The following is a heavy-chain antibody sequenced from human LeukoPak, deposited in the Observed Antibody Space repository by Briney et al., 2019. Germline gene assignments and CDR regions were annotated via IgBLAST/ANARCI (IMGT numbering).Heavy chain of an antibody. J-gene: IGHJ4*02. CDR3: ARDDRLNYDDLTGYYGERGPYFDY. CDR2: INPNSGGT. V-gene: IGHV1-2*02. CDR1: GYTFTGYY. Sequence: GASVKVSCKASGYTFTGYYMHWVRQAPGQGLEWMGWINPNSGGTNYAQKFEGRVTMTRDTSISTAYMELSRLTSDDTAVYYCARDDRLNYDDLTGYYGERGPYFDYWGQGTLVTVSS. D-gene: IGHD3-9*01.